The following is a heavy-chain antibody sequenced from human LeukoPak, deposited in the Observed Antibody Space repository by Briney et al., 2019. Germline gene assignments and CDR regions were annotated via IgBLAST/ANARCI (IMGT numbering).Heavy chain of an antibody. CDR3: ARDPHYYDFWSGYRPYYFDY. D-gene: IGHD3-3*01. J-gene: IGHJ4*02. CDR2: IIPIFGTA. Sequence: PVTVSCKASGGTFSSYAISWVRQAPGQGLEWMGGIIPIFGTANYVQKFQGRVTITADESTSTAYMELSSLRSEDTAVYYCARDPHYYDFWSGYRPYYFDYWGQGTLVTVSS. V-gene: IGHV1-69*13. CDR1: GGTFSSYA.